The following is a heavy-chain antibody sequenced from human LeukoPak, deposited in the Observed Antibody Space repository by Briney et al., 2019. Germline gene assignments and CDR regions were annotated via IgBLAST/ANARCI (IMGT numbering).Heavy chain of an antibody. V-gene: IGHV4-59*01. D-gene: IGHD4-23*01. CDR2: IYYSGST. CDR1: GGSISIYY. Sequence: SETLSLTCTVSGGSISIYYWSWIRQPPGKGLEWVGYIYYSGSTNYNPSLKSRVTISVDTSKNQFSLKLSSVTAADTAVYYCARGLVVMVTRAFDIWGQGTMVTVSS. CDR3: ARGLVVMVTRAFDI. J-gene: IGHJ3*02.